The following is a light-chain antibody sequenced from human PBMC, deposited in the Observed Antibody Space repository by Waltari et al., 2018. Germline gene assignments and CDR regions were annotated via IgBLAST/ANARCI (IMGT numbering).Light chain of an antibody. Sequence: EIVMTQSPATLSVSPGERATLSCRASQSVSSNLAWYQQKPGQAPRLLISGASTRATGVPARFSGSGYGTEFTLTISNLQSEDFAVYYCQQYNKWPPYTFGQGTKLEIK. V-gene: IGKV3-15*01. CDR2: GAS. J-gene: IGKJ2*01. CDR3: QQYNKWPPYT. CDR1: QSVSSN.